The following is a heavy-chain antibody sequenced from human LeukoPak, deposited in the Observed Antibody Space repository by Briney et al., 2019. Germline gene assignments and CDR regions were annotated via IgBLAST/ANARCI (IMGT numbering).Heavy chain of an antibody. D-gene: IGHD6-19*01. CDR1: GLTFSNAW. Sequence: TGGSLRLSCVVSGLTFSNAWMNWVRKARGKGVVWVGRIKSKTDGGTTDYAAPVKGRFTISRDDAKNTLYLQINSLKTKDTAVYYCTTGWVAGSYYFDYWGQGTLVAVSS. CDR2: IKSKTDGGTT. J-gene: IGHJ4*02. V-gene: IGHV3-15*01. CDR3: TTGWVAGSYYFDY.